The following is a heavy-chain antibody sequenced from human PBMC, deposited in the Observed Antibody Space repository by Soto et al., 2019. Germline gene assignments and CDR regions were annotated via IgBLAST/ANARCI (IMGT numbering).Heavy chain of an antibody. CDR2: IYPGDSDT. J-gene: IGHJ4*02. Sequence: EVQLVQSGAEVKKSGESLKISCKGSGYNFASYWIGWVRQKPGKGLEWMGIIYPGDSDTRYSPSFEGHVTISADKSTSTAYMQWSRLGASDTAIYYCARAPSHGWFQHFDYWGQGTLVTVSS. CDR1: GYNFASYW. V-gene: IGHV5-51*01. CDR3: ARAPSHGWFQHFDY. D-gene: IGHD6-19*01.